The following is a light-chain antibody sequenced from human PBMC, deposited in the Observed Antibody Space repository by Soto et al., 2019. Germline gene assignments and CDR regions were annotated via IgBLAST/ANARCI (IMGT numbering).Light chain of an antibody. V-gene: IGKV3-15*01. CDR1: QSISTN. CDR2: GAS. CDR3: QQYNSWPPIT. J-gene: IGKJ5*01. Sequence: EIVMPQSPASLSFSPGERATPSCRASQSISTNLAWFQHKPGQAPRLLIYGASTRATGIPARFSGSGSGTEFTLTINSLQSDDFAVYFCQQYNSWPPITFGQGTRLEIK.